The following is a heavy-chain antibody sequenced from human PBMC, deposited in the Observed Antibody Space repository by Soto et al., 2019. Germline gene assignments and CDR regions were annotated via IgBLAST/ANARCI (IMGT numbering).Heavy chain of an antibody. J-gene: IGHJ3*02. CDR3: ARSSYYDFWSGYYDAFDI. CDR1: GFTFSSYS. CDR2: ISSSSSTI. V-gene: IGHV3-48*02. Sequence: GESLKISCAASGFTFSSYSMNWVRQAPGKGLEWVSYISSSSSTIYYADSVKGRFTISRDNAKNSLYLQMNSLRDEDTAVYYCARSSYYDFWSGYYDAFDIWGQGTMVTVSS. D-gene: IGHD3-3*01.